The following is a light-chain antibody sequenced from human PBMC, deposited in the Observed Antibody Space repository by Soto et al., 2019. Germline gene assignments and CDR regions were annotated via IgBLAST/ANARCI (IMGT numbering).Light chain of an antibody. CDR3: QKYNSAALT. CDR2: AAS. V-gene: IGKV1-27*01. J-gene: IGKJ4*01. CDR1: QGSSNY. Sequence: DIQMTQSPSSLSASLGDRVTITCRASQGSSNYLEWYQQKPGKVPKLLIYAASTLQSGVPSRFSGTGSGTDFTLTISSLQPEDVATYYCQKYNSAALTFGGGTKVEIK.